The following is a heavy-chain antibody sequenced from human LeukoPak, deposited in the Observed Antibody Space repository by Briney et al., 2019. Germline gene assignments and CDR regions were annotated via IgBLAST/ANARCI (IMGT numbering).Heavy chain of an antibody. J-gene: IGHJ6*02. D-gene: IGHD1-26*01. CDR2: ISSSSSYI. Sequence: GGSLRLSCAASGFTFSSDSMNWVRQAPGKGLEWVSSISSSSSYIYYADSVKGRFTISRDNAKNSLYLQMNSLGAEDTAVYYCARDPGSGSYDYYYGMDVWGQGTTVTVSS. CDR1: GFTFSSDS. V-gene: IGHV3-21*01. CDR3: ARDPGSGSYDYYYGMDV.